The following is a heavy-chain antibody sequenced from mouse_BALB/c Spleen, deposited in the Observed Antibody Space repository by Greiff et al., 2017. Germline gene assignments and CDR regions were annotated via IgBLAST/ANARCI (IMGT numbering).Heavy chain of an antibody. V-gene: IGHV2-6-5*01. CDR3: AKQLGLRNYAMDY. J-gene: IGHJ4*01. D-gene: IGHD3-1*01. CDR1: GFSLTDYG. CDR2: IWGGGST. Sequence: VQLQQSGPGLVAPSQSLSITCTVSGFSLTDYGVSWIRQPPGKGLEWLGVIWGGGSTYYNSALKSRLSISQDNSKSQVFLKMNSLQTDDTAMYYCAKQLGLRNYAMDYWGQGTSVTVSS.